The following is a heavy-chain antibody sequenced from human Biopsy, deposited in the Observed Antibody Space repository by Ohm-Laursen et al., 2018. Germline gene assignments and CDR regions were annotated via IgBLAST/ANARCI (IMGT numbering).Heavy chain of an antibody. CDR3: ARTIMVGGVILNYFDY. CDR2: IFAGGGCT. Sequence: GSLRLSCAASGLSLGTNYMTWVRQAPGKGLDWVSIIFAGGGCTYYADSVKGRFTISRDISENKVSLQMNSLRAEDTAVYYCARTIMVGGVILNYFDYWGQGTLVAVSS. D-gene: IGHD3-10*01. V-gene: IGHV3-53*01. CDR1: GLSLGTNY. J-gene: IGHJ4*02.